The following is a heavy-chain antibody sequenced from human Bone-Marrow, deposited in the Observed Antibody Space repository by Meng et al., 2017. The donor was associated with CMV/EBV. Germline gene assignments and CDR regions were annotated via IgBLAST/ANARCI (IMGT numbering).Heavy chain of an antibody. CDR3: AKIVSIEVVPADQFDY. Sequence: GESLKISCAASGFTFSSCAMSWVRQAPGEGLEWVSTVSDSDDNTYYEDSMKGRITISRDNSKNTLYLQMNSLRAEDTAVYYCAKIVSIEVVPADQFDYWGQGTLVTVSS. CDR1: GFTFSSCA. J-gene: IGHJ4*02. CDR2: VSDSDDNT. D-gene: IGHD2-2*01. V-gene: IGHV3-23*01.